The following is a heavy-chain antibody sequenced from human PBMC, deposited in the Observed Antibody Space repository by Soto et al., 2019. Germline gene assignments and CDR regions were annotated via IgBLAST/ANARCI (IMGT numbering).Heavy chain of an antibody. CDR1: GYTFTSYD. Sequence: ASVKVSCKASGYTFTSYDINWVRQATGQGLEWMGWMNPNSGNTGYAQKFQGRVTMTRNTSISTAYMELSSLRSEDTAVYYCARKKVDYSNYYYYYYMDVWGKGTTVTV. CDR3: ARKKVDYSNYYYYYYMDV. J-gene: IGHJ6*03. D-gene: IGHD4-4*01. V-gene: IGHV1-8*01. CDR2: MNPNSGNT.